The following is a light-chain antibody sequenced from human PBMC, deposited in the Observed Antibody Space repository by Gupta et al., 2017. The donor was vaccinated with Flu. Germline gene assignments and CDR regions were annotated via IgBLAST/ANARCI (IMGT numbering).Light chain of an antibody. J-gene: IGKJ2*01. Sequence: PSTLSASVGDRVTITCRASETVNTWVAWYQQKPGKAPKLLISKSSILQGWVPSRFSGSGSGTEFTLTISSLQPDDFATYHCQQYKSDFPTFGQGTKLEIK. V-gene: IGKV1-5*03. CDR2: KSS. CDR3: QQYKSDFPT. CDR1: ETVNTW.